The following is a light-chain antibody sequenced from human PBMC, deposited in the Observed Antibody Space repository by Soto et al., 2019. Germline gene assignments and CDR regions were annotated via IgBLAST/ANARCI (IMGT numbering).Light chain of an antibody. J-gene: IGKJ5*01. CDR1: QSVSSN. V-gene: IGKV3-15*01. CDR2: DAS. CDR3: QQYNDWPPIT. Sequence: ESATLSCRASQSVSSNLAWYQQKPGQAPRLLIYDASTRATVIPARFSGSGSGTEFTLTISSLQSEDFAVYYCQQYNDWPPITFGQGTRLEIK.